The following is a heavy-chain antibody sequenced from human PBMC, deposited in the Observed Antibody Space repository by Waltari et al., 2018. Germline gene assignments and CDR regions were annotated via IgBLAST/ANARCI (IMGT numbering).Heavy chain of an antibody. CDR3: ARDLGYPTLTNYYGMDV. CDR1: GGSISSSSYY. V-gene: IGHV4-39*02. CDR2: IYYSGST. D-gene: IGHD6-25*01. J-gene: IGHJ6*02. Sequence: QLQLQESGPGLVKPSETLSLTCTVSGGSISSSSYYWGWIRQPPGKGLEWIGSIYYSGSTYYNPSLKSRVTISVDTSKNQFSLKLSSVTAADTAVYYCARDLGYPTLTNYYGMDVWGQGTTVTVSS.